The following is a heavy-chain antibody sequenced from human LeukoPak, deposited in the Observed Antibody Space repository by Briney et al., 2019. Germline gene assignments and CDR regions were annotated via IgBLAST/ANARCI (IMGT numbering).Heavy chain of an antibody. D-gene: IGHD6-19*01. J-gene: IGHJ4*02. V-gene: IGHV4-39*07. CDR3: ARDPSGWYDFDY. Sequence: SETLSLTCTVSSGSINTSNYYWGWIRQPPGKGLEWIGNIFYRGGTYYSPSLKSRVTISLDTSRNQFSLNLNSVTAADTAVYYCARDPSGWYDFDYWGQGTLVTVSS. CDR2: IFYRGGT. CDR1: SGSINTSNYY.